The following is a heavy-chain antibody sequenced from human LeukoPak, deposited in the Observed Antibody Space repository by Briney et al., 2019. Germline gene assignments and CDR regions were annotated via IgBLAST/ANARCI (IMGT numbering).Heavy chain of an antibody. D-gene: IGHD3-10*01. CDR3: TSVEWHYDSLSSYCYGMDV. Sequence: GGSLRLSCAASGFTFINAWMSWVRQAPGKGLEWVGRIKTKTDGGTTDYAAPVKGRFTISRDDSKNTLYLQMNSLKIKDTAVYYCTSVEWHYDSLSSYCYGMDVWGQGTTVTVSS. CDR2: IKTKTDGGTT. CDR1: GFTFINAW. J-gene: IGHJ6*02. V-gene: IGHV3-15*01.